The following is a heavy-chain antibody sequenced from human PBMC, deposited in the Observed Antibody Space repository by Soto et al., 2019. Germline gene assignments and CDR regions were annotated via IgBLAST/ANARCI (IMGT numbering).Heavy chain of an antibody. Sequence: SVKVSCKASGGTFSSYAISWVRQAPGQGLEWMGGIIPIFGTANYAQKFQGRVTITADKSTSTAYMELSSLRSEDTAVYYCARTVDGTGDWNWLDPWGQGTLVTVYS. D-gene: IGHD6-19*01. CDR1: GGTFSSYA. CDR2: IIPIFGTA. V-gene: IGHV1-69*06. J-gene: IGHJ5*02. CDR3: ARTVDGTGDWNWLDP.